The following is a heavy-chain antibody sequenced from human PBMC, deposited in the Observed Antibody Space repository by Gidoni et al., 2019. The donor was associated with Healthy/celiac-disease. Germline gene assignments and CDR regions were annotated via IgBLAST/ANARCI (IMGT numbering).Heavy chain of an antibody. CDR2: ISYDGNNK. Sequence: QVQLVESGGGVVQPGRSLRLSCAASGFTFSSYGIHWVRQAPGKGLEWVAVISYDGNNKYYADSVKGRFTISRDNSKNTLYLQMNSLRPEDTAVYYCAKARSIVATTTTYFDYWGQGTLVTVSS. CDR3: AKARSIVATTTTYFDY. V-gene: IGHV3-30*18. CDR1: GFTFSSYG. J-gene: IGHJ4*02. D-gene: IGHD5-12*01.